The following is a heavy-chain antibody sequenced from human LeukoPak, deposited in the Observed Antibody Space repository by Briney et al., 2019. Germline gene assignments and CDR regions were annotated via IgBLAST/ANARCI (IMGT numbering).Heavy chain of an antibody. CDR3: ARGHYYYDTPAASFDY. CDR1: GGSISSYY. D-gene: IGHD3-22*01. J-gene: IGHJ4*02. Sequence: SETLSLTCTVSGGSISSYYWSWIRQPPGKGLEWIGYIYYSGSTNYNPSLKSRVTISVDTSKNQFSLKLSSVTAADTAVYYCARGHYYYDTPAASFDYWGQGTLVTVSS. V-gene: IGHV4-59*01. CDR2: IYYSGST.